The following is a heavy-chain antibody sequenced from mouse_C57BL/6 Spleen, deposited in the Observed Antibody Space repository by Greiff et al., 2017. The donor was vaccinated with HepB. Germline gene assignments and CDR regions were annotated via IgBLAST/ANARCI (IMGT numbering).Heavy chain of an antibody. CDR1: GYTFTDYY. CDR2: IFPGSGST. Sequence: VQLQQSGPELVKPGASVKISCKASGYTFTDYYINWVKQRPGQGLEWIGWIFPGSGSTYYNEKFKGKATLTVDKSSSTAYMLLSSLTSEDSAVYFCARSNYYGSSPHFDYWGQGTTLTVSS. V-gene: IGHV1-75*01. J-gene: IGHJ2*01. CDR3: ARSNYYGSSPHFDY. D-gene: IGHD1-1*01.